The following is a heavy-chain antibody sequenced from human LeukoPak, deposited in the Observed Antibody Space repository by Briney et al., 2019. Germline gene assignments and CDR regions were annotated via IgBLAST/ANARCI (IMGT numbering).Heavy chain of an antibody. CDR2: INPSGGST. D-gene: IGHD6-6*01. CDR1: GYTFTSHF. CDR3: ARAGGSSSSSFPHYYYYYMDV. J-gene: IGHJ6*03. Sequence: ASVKVSCKASGYTFTSHFMHWVRQAPGRGLEWMGIINPSGGSTSYAQKFQGRVTMTRDMSTSTVYMELSSLRSEDTAVYYCARAGGSSSSSFPHYYYYYMDVWGKGTTVTVSS. V-gene: IGHV1-46*01.